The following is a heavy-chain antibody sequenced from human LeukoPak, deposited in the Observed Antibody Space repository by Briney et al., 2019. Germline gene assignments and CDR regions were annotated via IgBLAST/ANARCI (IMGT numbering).Heavy chain of an antibody. Sequence: PSETLSLTCTVSGGSISSGSYYWSWIRQPAGKGLEWIGRIYTSGSTNYNPSLKSRVTISVDTSKNQFSLKLSSETAADTAVYYCARGPVAVNFDYWGQGTLVTVSS. CDR1: GGSISSGSYY. V-gene: IGHV4-61*02. CDR2: IYTSGST. J-gene: IGHJ4*02. CDR3: ARGPVAVNFDY. D-gene: IGHD6-19*01.